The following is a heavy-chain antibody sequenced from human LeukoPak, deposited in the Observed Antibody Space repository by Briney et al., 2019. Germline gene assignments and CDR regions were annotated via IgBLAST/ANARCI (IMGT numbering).Heavy chain of an antibody. V-gene: IGHV3-48*04. CDR2: ISSSSSTI. J-gene: IGHJ4*02. CDR3: ARDRGGGIFDY. D-gene: IGHD3-10*01. CDR1: GFTFSSYS. Sequence: PGGSLRLSCAASGFTFSSYSMNWVRQAPGKGLEWVSYISSSSSTIYYADSVKGRFTISRDNAKNSLYLQMNSLRAEDTALYHCARDRGGGIFDYWGQGTLVTVSS.